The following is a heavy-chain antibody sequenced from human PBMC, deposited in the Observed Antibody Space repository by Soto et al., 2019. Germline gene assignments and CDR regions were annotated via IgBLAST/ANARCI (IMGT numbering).Heavy chain of an antibody. Sequence: GGSLRLSCAASGFTFSSYAMSWVRQAPGKGLEWVSAISGSGGSTYYADSVKGRFTISRDNSKNTLYLQMNSLRAEDTAVYYCAKDRSATYYYDSSGYGPDAFDIWGQGTMVTV. V-gene: IGHV3-23*01. CDR3: AKDRSATYYYDSSGYGPDAFDI. J-gene: IGHJ3*02. D-gene: IGHD3-22*01. CDR1: GFTFSSYA. CDR2: ISGSGGST.